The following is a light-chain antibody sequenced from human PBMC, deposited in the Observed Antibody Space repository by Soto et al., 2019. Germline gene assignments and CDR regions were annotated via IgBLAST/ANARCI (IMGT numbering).Light chain of an antibody. CDR2: EVT. CDR1: SSDVGGYNY. J-gene: IGLJ1*01. Sequence: QSALAQPASVSGSPGQSITISCTGTSSDVGGYNYVAWYQQHPGKAPKLIIYEVTNRPPGVSYRFSASKSGNTASLTISGLQSEDEADYYCISYTGKSASYVFGTGTRSPS. V-gene: IGLV2-14*01. CDR3: ISYTGKSASYV.